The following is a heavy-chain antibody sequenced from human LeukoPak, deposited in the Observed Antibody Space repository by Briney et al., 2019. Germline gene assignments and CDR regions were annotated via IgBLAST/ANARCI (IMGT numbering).Heavy chain of an antibody. V-gene: IGHV3-23*01. J-gene: IGHJ2*01. D-gene: IGHD5-18*01. CDR1: GFTFTSYA. CDR2: ISGSGGHT. Sequence: PGGSLRLSCTASGFTFTSYAMAWVRQAPGKGLEWVSGISGSGGHTYNADSVEGRFTISRDNSKNTVSLQLSSLRVEDTAVYFCAKDREDSAMISGVFDLWGRGTLVTVSS. CDR3: AKDREDSAMISGVFDL.